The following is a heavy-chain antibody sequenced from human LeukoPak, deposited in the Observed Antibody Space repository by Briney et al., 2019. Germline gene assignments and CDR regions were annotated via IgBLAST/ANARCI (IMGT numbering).Heavy chain of an antibody. V-gene: IGHV1-69*13. CDR1: GGTFSSYA. CDR3: ARHYDILTGYYNY. CDR2: IIPIFGTA. Sequence: GASVKVSCKASGGTFSSYAISWVRQAPGQGLEWMGGIIPIFGTANYAQKFQGRVTITADESTSTAYMELSSLRSEDTAVYYCARHYDILTGYYNYWGQGTLVTVSS. D-gene: IGHD3-9*01. J-gene: IGHJ4*02.